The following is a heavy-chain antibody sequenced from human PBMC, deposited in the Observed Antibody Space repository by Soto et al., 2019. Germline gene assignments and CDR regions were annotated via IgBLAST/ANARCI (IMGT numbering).Heavy chain of an antibody. Sequence: GESLKISCKGSGYSFTSYWIGWVRQMHGKGLEWMGIIYPGDSDTRYSPSFQGQVTISADKSISTAYLQWSSLKASDTAMYYCASQGAYCSGGSCYPYDAFDIWGQGTMVTVSS. J-gene: IGHJ3*02. CDR2: IYPGDSDT. D-gene: IGHD2-15*01. V-gene: IGHV5-51*01. CDR1: GYSFTSYW. CDR3: ASQGAYCSGGSCYPYDAFDI.